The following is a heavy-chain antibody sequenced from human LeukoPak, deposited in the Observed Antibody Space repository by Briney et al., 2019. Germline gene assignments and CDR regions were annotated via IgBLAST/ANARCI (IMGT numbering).Heavy chain of an antibody. Sequence: SETLSLTCSVSGGSISTYHWNWIRKPPGKGLEWIGYMQSSGISKYNPSLKSRVSMSVDMSMRQFSLTLTSMTPADTAVYYCARDGNLVRGIIKRGHLDFWGQGILVTVSS. D-gene: IGHD3-10*01. CDR1: GGSISTYH. V-gene: IGHV4-59*12. CDR3: ARDGNLVRGIIKRGHLDF. CDR2: MQSSGIS. J-gene: IGHJ4*02.